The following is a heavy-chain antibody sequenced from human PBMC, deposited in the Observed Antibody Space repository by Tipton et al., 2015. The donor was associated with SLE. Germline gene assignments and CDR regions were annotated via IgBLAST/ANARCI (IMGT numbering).Heavy chain of an antibody. Sequence: TLSLTCAVYSGSFSGYYWTWIRQPPGKGLEWIGESNQSGSANYNPSLKSRVTISVDTSKNQFSLKLSSVTAADTAVYYCARGGYYYGSIDAVDIWGQGTMVTVSS. D-gene: IGHD3-10*01. CDR2: SNQSGSA. J-gene: IGHJ3*02. V-gene: IGHV4-34*01. CDR3: ARGGYYYGSIDAVDI. CDR1: SGSFSGYY.